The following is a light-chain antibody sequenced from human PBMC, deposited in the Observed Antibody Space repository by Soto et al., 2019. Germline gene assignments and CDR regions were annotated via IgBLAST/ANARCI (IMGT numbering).Light chain of an antibody. CDR1: QGIDSW. Sequence: DIQMTQSPSSVSASVGDRVTITCRASQGIDSWLAWYQQKPGKAPKLLIYAASTLQSGVPSRFSGSGSGTDFTLTISSLQPEDVATYYCQKYNSAPPEYTFGQGTKLEIK. J-gene: IGKJ2*01. CDR3: QKYNSAPPEYT. CDR2: AAS. V-gene: IGKV1-27*01.